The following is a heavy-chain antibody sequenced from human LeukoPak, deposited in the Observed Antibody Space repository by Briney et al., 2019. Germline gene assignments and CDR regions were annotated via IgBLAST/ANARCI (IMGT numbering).Heavy chain of an antibody. D-gene: IGHD2-21*02. V-gene: IGHV3-21*01. Sequence: GGSLRLSCAASGFTFSSYSMNWVRQAPGKGLEWVSSISSSSSYIYYPDSVKGRFTTSRDNTKNSLYLQMNSLRAEDTAVYYCARWWGHYWGQGTLVTVSS. J-gene: IGHJ4*01. CDR3: ARWWGHY. CDR2: ISSSSSYI. CDR1: GFTFSSYS.